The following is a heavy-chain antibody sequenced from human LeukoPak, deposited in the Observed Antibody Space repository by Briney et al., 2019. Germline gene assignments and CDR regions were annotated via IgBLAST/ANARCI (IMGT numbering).Heavy chain of an antibody. CDR1: GGTFSSYA. CDR2: IIPIFGTT. J-gene: IGHJ4*02. Sequence: ASVKVSCKGSGGTFSSYAISWVRQAPGQGLEWMGGIIPIFGTTNYAQKFQGRITITADKSTSTAYMELSSLRSEDTAVYYCAKDGSEYSSSPGGFDYWGQGTLVTVSS. V-gene: IGHV1-69*06. CDR3: AKDGSEYSSSPGGFDY. D-gene: IGHD6-6*01.